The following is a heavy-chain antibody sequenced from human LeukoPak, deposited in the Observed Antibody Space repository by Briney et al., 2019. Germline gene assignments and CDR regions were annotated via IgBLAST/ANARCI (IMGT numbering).Heavy chain of an antibody. CDR3: ATATYYYGSGLDY. V-gene: IGHV1-8*01. D-gene: IGHD3-10*01. CDR1: GYTFTSYD. Sequence: ASVKVSCKASGYTFTSYDINWVRQATGQGLEWMGWMNPNSGNTGYAQKFQGRTTMNRHTSISTAYMELSSLRSEDTAVYYCATATYYYGSGLDYWGQGTLVTVSS. J-gene: IGHJ4*02. CDR2: MNPNSGNT.